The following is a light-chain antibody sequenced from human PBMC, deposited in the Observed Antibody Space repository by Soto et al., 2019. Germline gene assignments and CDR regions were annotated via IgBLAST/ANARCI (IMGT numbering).Light chain of an antibody. CDR1: QSVSSY. CDR3: QQRTNWPLN. J-gene: IGKJ4*01. V-gene: IGKV3-11*01. Sequence: EIVLTQSPATLSLSPGERATLSCRASQSVSSYLAWYQHTPGQAPRLLIYDASNRATGIPARFSGSGSGTDFTLTISRLEPEDVAVYYCQQRTNWPLNFGGGTKVEIK. CDR2: DAS.